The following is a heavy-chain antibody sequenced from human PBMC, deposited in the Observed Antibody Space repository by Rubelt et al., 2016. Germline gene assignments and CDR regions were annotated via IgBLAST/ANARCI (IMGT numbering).Heavy chain of an antibody. J-gene: IGHJ4*02. CDR2: INHSGNT. CDR1: GGSFSGYY. CDR3: ARGQPGGGRFDF. D-gene: IGHD4-23*01. Sequence: QVQLQQWGAGLLKPSETLSLTCAVYGGSFSGYYWNWIRQPPGRGLEWIGEINHSGNTNSNPSLKSRVTISVNTSKNQFSRKWSSVTAADTAVYYCARGQPGGGRFDFWSQGTLVTVSS. V-gene: IGHV4-34*01.